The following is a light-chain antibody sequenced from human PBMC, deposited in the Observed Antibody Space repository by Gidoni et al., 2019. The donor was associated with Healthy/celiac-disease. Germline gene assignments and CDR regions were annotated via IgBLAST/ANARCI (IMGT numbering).Light chain of an antibody. CDR1: QGISSA. Sequence: AIQLTQSPSSLSASVGDRVTITCRASQGISSALAWYQQKPGKAPKLLIYDASSLESGVPSRFSGSGSGTDFTLTISSLQPEDVATYYCQQFNCYPYTFGQXTKLEIK. CDR2: DAS. V-gene: IGKV1-13*02. CDR3: QQFNCYPYT. J-gene: IGKJ2*01.